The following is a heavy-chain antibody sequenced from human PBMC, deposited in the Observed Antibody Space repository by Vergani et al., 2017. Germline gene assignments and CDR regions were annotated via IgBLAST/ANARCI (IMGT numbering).Heavy chain of an antibody. CDR2: INPNSGGT. J-gene: IGHJ5*02. V-gene: IGHV1-2*02. Sequence: QVQLVQSGAEVKKPGASVKVSCKASGYTFTGYYMHWVRQAPGQGLEWMGWINPNSGGTNYAQKFQGRVTMTRDTSISTAYMELSRLRSDDTAVYYCARGLNSDIVVVPAAADPWGQGTLVTVSS. CDR3: ARGLNSDIVVVPAAADP. CDR1: GYTFTGYY. D-gene: IGHD2-2*01.